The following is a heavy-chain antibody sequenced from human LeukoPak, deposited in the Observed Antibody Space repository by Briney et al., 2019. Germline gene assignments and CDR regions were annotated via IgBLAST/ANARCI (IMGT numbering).Heavy chain of an antibody. CDR1: GYTFTSYG. V-gene: IGHV1-18*01. Sequence: ASVKVSCKASGYTFTSYGISWVRQAPGQGLERMGWISAYNGNTNYAQKLQGRVTMTTDTSTSTAYMELRSLRSDDTAVYYCARDRLRYDYVWGSYRYLDYWGQGTLVTVSS. CDR2: ISAYNGNT. J-gene: IGHJ4*02. CDR3: ARDRLRYDYVWGSYRYLDY. D-gene: IGHD3-16*02.